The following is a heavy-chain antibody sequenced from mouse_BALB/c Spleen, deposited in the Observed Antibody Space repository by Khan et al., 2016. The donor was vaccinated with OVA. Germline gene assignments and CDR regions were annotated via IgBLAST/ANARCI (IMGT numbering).Heavy chain of an antibody. Sequence: QVQLQQSGAELARPGASVKLSCKASGYTFTDYYINWVKQRTGQGLEWIGEISPGSGDTYYNERFKGKAKLTADHSSRTAYMQRSSLTFEASAVYFCARRNYFGYTFAYWGQGSLVTVSA. J-gene: IGHJ3*01. V-gene: IGHV1-77*01. CDR3: ARRNYFGYTFAY. D-gene: IGHD1-2*01. CDR2: ISPGSGDT. CDR1: GYTFTDYY.